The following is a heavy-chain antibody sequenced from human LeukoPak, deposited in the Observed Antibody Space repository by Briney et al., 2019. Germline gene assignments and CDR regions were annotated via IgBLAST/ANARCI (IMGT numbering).Heavy chain of an antibody. CDR2: ISSSGTTI. Sequence: GGSLRLSCAASGFTFSDYYMSWIRQAPGKGLEWVSYISSSGTTIYYADSVKGRFTISRDNSKNTLYLQMNSLRAEDTAVYYCATGGYSYGYFDYWGQGTLVTVSS. CDR3: ATGGYSYGYFDY. V-gene: IGHV3-11*04. CDR1: GFTFSDYY. J-gene: IGHJ4*02. D-gene: IGHD5-18*01.